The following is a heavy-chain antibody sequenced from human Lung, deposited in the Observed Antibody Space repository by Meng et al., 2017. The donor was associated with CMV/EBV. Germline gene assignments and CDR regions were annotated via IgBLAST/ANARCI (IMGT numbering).Heavy chain of an antibody. D-gene: IGHD3-9*01. V-gene: IGHV3-30*02. CDR1: GFTFSSYG. Sequence: SXAASGFTFSSYGMHWVRQAPGKGLEWVAFIRYDGSNKYYADSVKGRFTISRDNSKNTLYLQMNSLRAEDTAVYYCARSERYFDWLPFDYWGQGTXVTVSS. CDR2: IRYDGSNK. J-gene: IGHJ4*02. CDR3: ARSERYFDWLPFDY.